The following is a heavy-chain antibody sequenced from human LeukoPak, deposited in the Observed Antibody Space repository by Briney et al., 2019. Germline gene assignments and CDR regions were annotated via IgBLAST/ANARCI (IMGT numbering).Heavy chain of an antibody. Sequence: SETLSLTCAVYGGSFSGYHWSWIRQPPGKGLEWIGEINHRGSTNYNPSLKSRVTISVDTSKNQFSLKLSSVTAEDTAVYYCARRNLYCSSTSCFFDYWGQGTLVTVSS. J-gene: IGHJ4*02. CDR3: ARRNLYCSSTSCFFDY. V-gene: IGHV4-34*01. CDR1: GGSFSGYH. CDR2: INHRGST. D-gene: IGHD2-2*01.